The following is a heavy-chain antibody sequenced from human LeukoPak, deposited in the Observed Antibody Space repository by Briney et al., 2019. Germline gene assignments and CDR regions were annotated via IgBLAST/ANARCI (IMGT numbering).Heavy chain of an antibody. CDR1: GFTFSTYA. D-gene: IGHD2-15*01. CDR3: ARYCSCVSCYSGYDY. J-gene: IGHJ4*02. CDR2: ISTNGGGT. V-gene: IGHV3-64*01. Sequence: PGGSLRLSCAASGFTFSTYAMHWVRQTPGKGLEYVSAISTNGGGTYYANSVKGRFTISRDNSKNTLYLQMGSLRAEDMAVYYCARYCSCVSCYSGYDYWGQGTLVTVSS.